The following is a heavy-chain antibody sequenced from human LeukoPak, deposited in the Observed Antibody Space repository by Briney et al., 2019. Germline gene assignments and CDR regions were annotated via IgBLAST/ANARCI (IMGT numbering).Heavy chain of an antibody. Sequence: GASVKVSCKASGGTFSSYAISWVRQAPGQGLEWMGGIIPIFGTANYAQKLQGRVTMTTDTSTSTAYMELRSLRSDDTAVYYCARRRSYDSSGYYYWGQGTLVTVSS. CDR2: IIPIFGTA. J-gene: IGHJ4*02. CDR1: GGTFSSYA. V-gene: IGHV1-69*05. CDR3: ARRRSYDSSGYYY. D-gene: IGHD3-22*01.